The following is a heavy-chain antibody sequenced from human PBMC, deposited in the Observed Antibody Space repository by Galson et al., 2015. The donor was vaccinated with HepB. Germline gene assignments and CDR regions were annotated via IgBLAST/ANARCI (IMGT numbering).Heavy chain of an antibody. Sequence: SVKVSCKASGYTFTSYYMHWVRQAPGQGLEWMGIINPSGGSTSYAQKFQGKVTMTGDTSTSTVYMALSSLRSEDTAVYYCERDEGCSSTSCSPSPWFDPWGQGTLVTVSS. CDR3: ERDEGCSSTSCSPSPWFDP. J-gene: IGHJ5*02. D-gene: IGHD2-2*01. CDR1: GYTFTSYY. CDR2: INPSGGST. V-gene: IGHV1-46*01.